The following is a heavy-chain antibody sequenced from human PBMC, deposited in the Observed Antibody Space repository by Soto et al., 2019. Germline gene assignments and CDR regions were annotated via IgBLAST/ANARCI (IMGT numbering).Heavy chain of an antibody. J-gene: IGHJ6*02. Sequence: SVTLCLTCAVYGGSFSGYYWSWIRQPPGKGLEWIGEINHSGSTNYNPSLKSRVTISVDTSKSQFSLQRGSVTVADTAVYYCARDHTTVNAFMYSYHGRGVWDQGTTVTVSS. CDR3: ARDHTTVNAFMYSYHGRGV. V-gene: IGHV4-34*01. CDR1: GGSFSGYY. D-gene: IGHD4-4*01. CDR2: INHSGST.